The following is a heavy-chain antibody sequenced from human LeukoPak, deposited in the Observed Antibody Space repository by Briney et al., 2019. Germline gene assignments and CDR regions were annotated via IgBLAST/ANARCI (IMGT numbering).Heavy chain of an antibody. J-gene: IGHJ6*03. Sequence: PGGSLRLSCAVSGFTVSSNYMSWVRQAPGKGLEWVSVIYSGGSTYYADSVKGRFTISRDNSKNTLYLQMNSLRAEDTAVYYCARVPTGDHYYYYYMDVWGKGTTVTVSS. V-gene: IGHV3-66*01. CDR1: GFTVSSNY. D-gene: IGHD2-21*01. CDR2: IYSGGST. CDR3: ARVPTGDHYYYYYMDV.